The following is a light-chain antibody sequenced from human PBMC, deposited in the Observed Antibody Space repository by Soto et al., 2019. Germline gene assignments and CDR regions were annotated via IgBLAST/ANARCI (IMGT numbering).Light chain of an antibody. CDR3: QHYNSYSEA. J-gene: IGKJ1*01. V-gene: IGKV1-5*03. Sequence: TQSPSTLSGSVGDRVTITCRASQTISSWLAWYQQKPGKAPKLLIHKASTLKSGVPSRFSGSGSGTEFTLTISSLQPDDFATYYCQHYNSYSEAFGQGTKVDIK. CDR2: KAS. CDR1: QTISSW.